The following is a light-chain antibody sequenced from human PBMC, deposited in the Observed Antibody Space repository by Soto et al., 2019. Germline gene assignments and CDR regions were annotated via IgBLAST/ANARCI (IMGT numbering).Light chain of an antibody. CDR3: ASYTSISTSVI. CDR2: DVS. CDR1: SSDVGGYKY. J-gene: IGLJ2*01. V-gene: IGLV2-14*03. Sequence: QSALTQPASVSGSPGQSITISCTGTSSDVGGYKYVSWYQQHPDKAPKLIIFDVSNRPSGISSRFSGSKSGNTASLTISGLQAEDEADYYCASYTSISTSVIFGRGTKLTVL.